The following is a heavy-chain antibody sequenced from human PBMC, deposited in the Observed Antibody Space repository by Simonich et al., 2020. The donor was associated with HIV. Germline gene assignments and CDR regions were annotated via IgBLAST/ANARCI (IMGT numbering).Heavy chain of an antibody. J-gene: IGHJ6*03. CDR3: VRGRFGGYSVYMDV. V-gene: IGHV4-34*02. CDR2: MSHSGST. CDR1: GGAFNGNF. D-gene: IGHD1-26*01. Sequence: QVPLQQWGAGLLKHSETLSLTCAVYGGAFNGNFWTWIRQPTWKGLECIGEMSHSGSTNYKPSLKSRVTISVDTSKNQFSLKVSSVTAADTAVYYCVRGRFGGYSVYMDVWGKGTTVTVSS.